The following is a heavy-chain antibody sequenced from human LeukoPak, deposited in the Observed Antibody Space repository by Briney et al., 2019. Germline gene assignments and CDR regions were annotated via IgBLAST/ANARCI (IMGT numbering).Heavy chain of an antibody. CDR3: AKATTVTTFHAFDI. D-gene: IGHD4-17*01. Sequence: GGSLRLSCAASGFTFDDYAMHWVRQAPGKGLEWVSGISWNSGSIGYADSVKGRFTISRDNAKNSLYLQMNSLRAGDTALYYCAKATTVTTFHAFDIWGQGTMVTVSS. CDR2: ISWNSGSI. CDR1: GFTFDDYA. V-gene: IGHV3-9*01. J-gene: IGHJ3*02.